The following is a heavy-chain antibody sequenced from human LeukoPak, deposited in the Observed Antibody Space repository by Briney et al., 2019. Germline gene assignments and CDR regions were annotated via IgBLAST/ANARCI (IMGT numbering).Heavy chain of an antibody. Sequence: GRSLRLFCAASGFTFSSYGMHWVRQAPGKGLEWVAVIWYDGSNKYYADSVKGRFTISRDNSKNTLYLQMNSLRAEDTAVYYCAKDGGNYYYYMDVWGKGTTVTVSS. CDR2: IWYDGSNK. CDR1: GFTFSSYG. CDR3: AKDGGNYYYYMDV. J-gene: IGHJ6*03. D-gene: IGHD3-16*01. V-gene: IGHV3-33*06.